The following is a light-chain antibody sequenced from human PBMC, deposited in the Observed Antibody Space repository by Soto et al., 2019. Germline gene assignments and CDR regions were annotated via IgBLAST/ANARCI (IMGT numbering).Light chain of an antibody. CDR3: QQYHNWPPYT. J-gene: IGKJ2*01. Sequence: EVVMTQSPGTLSVSPGERATLSCRASQSISRNLAWYQQKPGRAPRLLIYDVSTRANGVPARFSGSGSETEFTLTISSLQSEEFAVYYCQQYHNWPPYTFGQGTKLEIK. V-gene: IGKV3-15*01. CDR2: DVS. CDR1: QSISRN.